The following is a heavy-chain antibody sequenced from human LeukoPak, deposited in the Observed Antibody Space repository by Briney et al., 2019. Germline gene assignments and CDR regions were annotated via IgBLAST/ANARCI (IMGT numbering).Heavy chain of an antibody. J-gene: IGHJ6*02. V-gene: IGHV4-34*01. Sequence: PSETESLTCGVSGMSLSDYYWTWIRQSPGKGLEWIGEVSHDADTNYNPSLKSRVSISVDTSNDQFSLKLSSVTAADTGVYYCARRALDYDDVAYFYARCSDVWGQGIKVTVS. CDR2: VSHDADT. D-gene: IGHD4-17*01. CDR1: GMSLSDYY. CDR3: ARRALDYDDVAYFYARCSDV.